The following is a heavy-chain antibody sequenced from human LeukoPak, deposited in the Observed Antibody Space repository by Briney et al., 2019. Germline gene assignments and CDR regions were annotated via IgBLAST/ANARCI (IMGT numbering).Heavy chain of an antibody. D-gene: IGHD4/OR15-4a*01. J-gene: IGHJ4*02. Sequence: PGGSLRLSCAASGFTVSSNYMSWVRQAPGKGLEWVSAISGDGVSPYYADSVRGRFTISRDNSKNTLYLQMNSLRVEDTAVYFCARDPGAFPYFFDCWGQGTLVTVSS. CDR1: GFTVSSNY. CDR3: ARDPGAFPYFFDC. V-gene: IGHV3-53*01. CDR2: SGDGVSP.